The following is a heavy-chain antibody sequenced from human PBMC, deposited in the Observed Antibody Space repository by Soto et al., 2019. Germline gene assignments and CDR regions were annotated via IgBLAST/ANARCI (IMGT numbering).Heavy chain of an antibody. J-gene: IGHJ5*02. CDR3: NTDLWRIAVVVGSTGYFNP. CDR2: IKRKKDGGGT. CDR1: GFTFSDAW. D-gene: IGHD2-15*01. V-gene: IGHV3-15*01. Sequence: LRLSFAAPGFTFSDAWVSWVRQAPGEGVGWGGGIKRKKDGGGTKYAAPVRGRLTISKDGSKNTLYLQMNRLKTEDTAVYYCNTDLWRIAVVVGSTGYFNPWGQGTPVTVSA.